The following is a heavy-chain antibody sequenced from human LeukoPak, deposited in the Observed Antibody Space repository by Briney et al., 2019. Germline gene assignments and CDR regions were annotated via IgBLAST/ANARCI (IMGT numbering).Heavy chain of an antibody. CDR3: ATDSSGWGTEGYFDY. CDR2: IYSGGST. Sequence: GGSLRLSCAASGFTVTSKYLSWVRQAPGKGLEWVSVIYSGGSTYYADSLKGRFTISRDNSKNTLYLQMNSLRAEDTAVYYCATDSSGWGTEGYFDYRGQGTLVTVSS. CDR1: GFTVTSKY. J-gene: IGHJ4*02. D-gene: IGHD6-19*01. V-gene: IGHV3-66*01.